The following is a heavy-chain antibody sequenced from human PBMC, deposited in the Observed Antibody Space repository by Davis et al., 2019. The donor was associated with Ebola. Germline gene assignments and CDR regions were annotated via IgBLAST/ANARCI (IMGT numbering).Heavy chain of an antibody. D-gene: IGHD6-6*01. CDR1: GFTFSSYE. V-gene: IGHV3-48*03. J-gene: IGHJ6*02. CDR3: ARGIVSSSGLYYYGMDV. CDR2: ISSGGATI. Sequence: GESLKISCAASGFTFSSYEMNWVRQAPGKGLEWVSYISSGGATIYYADSVKGRFTVSRDNAKNSLYLQMNSLRDEDTAVYYCARGIVSSSGLYYYGMDVWGQGTTVTVSS.